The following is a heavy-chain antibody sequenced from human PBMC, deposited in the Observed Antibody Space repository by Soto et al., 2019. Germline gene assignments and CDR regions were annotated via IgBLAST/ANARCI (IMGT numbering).Heavy chain of an antibody. CDR3: ARLLMDSSGWPSPTAWFDP. D-gene: IGHD6-19*01. V-gene: IGHV4-39*01. CDR2: IYYSGTT. CDR1: GGSISSSSYY. Sequence: PSETLFLTCTVSGGSISSSSYYWGWIRQPPGKGLEWIGSIYYSGTTYYNASLKSRLTISVDTSKKQFSLKLSSVTAADTAVYYCARLLMDSSGWPSPTAWFDPWGQGTLVTVSS. J-gene: IGHJ5*02.